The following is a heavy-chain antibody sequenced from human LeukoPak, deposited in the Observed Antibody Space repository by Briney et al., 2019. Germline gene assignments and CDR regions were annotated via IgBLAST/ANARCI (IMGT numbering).Heavy chain of an antibody. Sequence: GRSLRLSCAASGFTFSNYAMDWVRQAPGKGLEWVAVISYDGSNEYYADSVKGRFTISRDSSKNTLYLQLTSLRVEDTAVYYCAKARHYSGYYYSLDYWGQGTLVTVSS. CDR1: GFTFSNYA. J-gene: IGHJ4*02. V-gene: IGHV3-30*18. CDR3: AKARHYSGYYYSLDY. CDR2: ISYDGSNE. D-gene: IGHD3-22*01.